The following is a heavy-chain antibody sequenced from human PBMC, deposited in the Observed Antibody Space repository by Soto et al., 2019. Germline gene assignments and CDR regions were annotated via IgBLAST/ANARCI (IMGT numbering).Heavy chain of an antibody. V-gene: IGHV4-30-2*01. CDR2: IYHSGST. Sequence: PSETLCLTCAVSGGSISSGCYSWSWIRQPPGKGLEWIGYIYHSGSTYYNPSLKSRVTISVDRSKNQFSLKLSSVTAADTAVYYCARDQGRDGYYDSSGYYGAFDIWGQGTMVTVSS. D-gene: IGHD3-22*01. CDR1: GGSISSGCYS. J-gene: IGHJ3*02. CDR3: ARDQGRDGYYDSSGYYGAFDI.